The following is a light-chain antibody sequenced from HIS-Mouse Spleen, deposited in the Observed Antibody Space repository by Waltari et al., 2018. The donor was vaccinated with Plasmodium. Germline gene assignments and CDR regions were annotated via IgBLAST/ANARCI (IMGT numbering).Light chain of an antibody. Sequence: EIVLTQSPGTMSLSPGERATLSCRASQSVSSSYLAWYQQKPGQATRLLIDGASSRATGIPDRFSGSCSGTDFTLTISRLEPEDFAVYYCQQYGSSPYTFGQGTKLEIK. CDR1: QSVSSSY. V-gene: IGKV3-20*01. CDR2: GAS. J-gene: IGKJ2*01. CDR3: QQYGSSPYT.